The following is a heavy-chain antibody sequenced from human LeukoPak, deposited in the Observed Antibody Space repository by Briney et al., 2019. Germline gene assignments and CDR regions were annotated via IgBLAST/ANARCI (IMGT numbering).Heavy chain of an antibody. D-gene: IGHD6-19*01. J-gene: IGHJ4*02. CDR2: ISSSGGTT. V-gene: IGHV3-23*01. Sequence: PGGSPRVSCAAPGFTFSTYAVNWGCQALGKGLEWVSAISSSGGTTYYADSVKGRFSISRDNSKNTLYLQMNSMRAEDTAVYYCAKDRNGWPTNFDSWGQGTLVTVSA. CDR1: GFTFSTYA. CDR3: AKDRNGWPTNFDS.